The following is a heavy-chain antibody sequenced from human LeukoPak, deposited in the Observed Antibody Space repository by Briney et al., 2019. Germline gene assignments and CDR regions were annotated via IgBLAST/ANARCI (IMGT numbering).Heavy chain of an antibody. CDR1: GYTFTSYD. J-gene: IGHJ4*02. CDR3: ARAIITMVRGVISPFAY. CDR2: INPSGGST. V-gene: IGHV1-46*01. D-gene: IGHD3-10*01. Sequence: ASVKVSCKASGYTFTSYDINWVRQATGQGLEWMGIINPSGGSTSYAQKFQGRVTMTRDMSTSTVYMELSSLRSEDTAVYYCARAIITMVRGVISPFAYWGQGTLVTVSS.